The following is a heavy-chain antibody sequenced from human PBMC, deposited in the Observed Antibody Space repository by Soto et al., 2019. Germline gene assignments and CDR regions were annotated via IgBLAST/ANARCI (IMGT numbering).Heavy chain of an antibody. Sequence: SETLSLTCTVSGGSISSGGYHWSWIRQHPGKGLEWIGYIYYSGSTYYNPSLKSRVTISVDTSKNQFSLKLSSVTAADTAVYYCARDSRVGRARDSSGYYYYYYGMDVWGQGTTVTVSS. CDR2: IYYSGST. J-gene: IGHJ6*02. V-gene: IGHV4-31*03. CDR3: ARDSRVGRARDSSGYYYYYYGMDV. D-gene: IGHD3-22*01. CDR1: GGSISSGGYH.